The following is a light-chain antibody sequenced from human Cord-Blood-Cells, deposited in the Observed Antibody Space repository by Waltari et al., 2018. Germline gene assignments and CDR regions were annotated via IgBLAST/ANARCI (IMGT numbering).Light chain of an antibody. V-gene: IGKV3-15*01. Sequence: EIVMTQSPATLSVSPGERATLSCRASQSVSSNFAWYQQKPGQAPRLLIYGASTRATGIPARFSGSGSGTEFTLTISSLQSEDFAVYYCQQYNNWTPYTLGHVTKLEIK. CDR3: QQYNNWTPYT. J-gene: IGKJ2*01. CDR2: GAS. CDR1: QSVSSN.